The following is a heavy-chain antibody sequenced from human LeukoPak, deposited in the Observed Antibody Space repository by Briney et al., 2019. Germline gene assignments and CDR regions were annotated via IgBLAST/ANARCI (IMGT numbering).Heavy chain of an antibody. CDR2: ISYDANDI. CDR3: ARDYADRLLVYYFAY. V-gene: IGHV3-30*04. J-gene: IGHJ4*02. CDR1: GFIFSRYA. Sequence: PGGSLRLSCAASGFIFSRYAMHWVRQAPGKGLEWVAVISYDANDIYYADPVKGRFTISRDNSKNTLYLQMNSLRPEDTAVYYCARDYADRLLVYYFAYWGQGTLVAVSS. D-gene: IGHD2-15*01.